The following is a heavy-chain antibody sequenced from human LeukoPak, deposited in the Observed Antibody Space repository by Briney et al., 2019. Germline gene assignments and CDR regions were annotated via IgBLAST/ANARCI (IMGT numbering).Heavy chain of an antibody. CDR1: GGSISSYY. V-gene: IGHV4-4*07. CDR2: IYTSGST. D-gene: IGHD5-18*01. J-gene: IGHJ4*02. Sequence: SQTLSHTCTVSGGSISSYYWSWIRQPAGKGLEWIGRIYTSGSTDYNPSLKSRLTISLDTSKNQFSLKLNSMTAADTAVYYCARGGYNYGYIYWGQGTLVTVSS. CDR3: ARGGYNYGYIY.